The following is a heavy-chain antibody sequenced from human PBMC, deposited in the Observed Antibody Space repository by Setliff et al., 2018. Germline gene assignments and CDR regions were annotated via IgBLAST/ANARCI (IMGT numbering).Heavy chain of an antibody. D-gene: IGHD6-6*01. V-gene: IGHV3-33*01. CDR1: GFTFSSYA. CDR3: ARGRNIAARLLDS. J-gene: IGHJ4*02. CDR2: IWYDGSYT. Sequence: GGSLRLSCAASGFTFSSYAMHWVRQAPGKGLDWVAYIWYDGSYTYYTGSVKGRFTISRDNSRNTVYLQMNSLRAEDTAVYYCARGRNIAARLLDSWGQGTLVTVSS.